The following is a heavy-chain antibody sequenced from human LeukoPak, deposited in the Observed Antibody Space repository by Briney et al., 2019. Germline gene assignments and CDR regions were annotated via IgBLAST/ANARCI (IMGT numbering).Heavy chain of an antibody. J-gene: IGHJ6*02. CDR3: ARDSRPQVLLWFGNSPNYYGMDV. V-gene: IGHV3-53*05. D-gene: IGHD3-10*01. CDR1: GFTVSSNY. CDR2: IYSGGST. Sequence: GGSLRLSCAASGFTVSSNYMSWVRQAPGKGLEWVSVIYSGGSTYYADSVKGRFTISRDNSKNTLYLQMNSLRAEDTAVYYCARDSRPQVLLWFGNSPNYYGMDVWGQGTTVTVSS.